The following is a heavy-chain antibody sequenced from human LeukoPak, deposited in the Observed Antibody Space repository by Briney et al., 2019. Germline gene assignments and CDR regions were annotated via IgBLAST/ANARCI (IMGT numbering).Heavy chain of an antibody. CDR2: INHSGST. CDR3: ARHSLASQRRGGPRSNWFDP. V-gene: IGHV4-34*01. J-gene: IGHJ5*02. CDR1: GGSFSGYY. Sequence: SETLSLTCAVYGGSFSGYYWSWIRQPPGKGLEWIGEINHSGSTNYNPSLKSRVTISVDTSKNQFSLKLSSVTAADTAVYYCARHSLASQRRGGPRSNWFDPWGQGTLVTVSS. D-gene: IGHD2-21*01.